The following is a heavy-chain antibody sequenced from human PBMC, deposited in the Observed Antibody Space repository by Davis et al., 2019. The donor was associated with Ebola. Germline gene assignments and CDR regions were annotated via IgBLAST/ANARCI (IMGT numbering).Heavy chain of an antibody. J-gene: IGHJ4*02. CDR2: IYPGDSDT. Sequence: PGGSLRLSCKGSGYSFTSYWIGWVRQMPGKGLEWMGIIYPGDSDTRYSPSFQGQVTISADKSISTAYLQWSSLKASDTAMYYCARGLRFGKYQLLPFDYWGQGTLVTVSS. CDR1: GYSFTSYW. CDR3: ARGLRFGKYQLLPFDY. V-gene: IGHV5-51*01. D-gene: IGHD2-2*01.